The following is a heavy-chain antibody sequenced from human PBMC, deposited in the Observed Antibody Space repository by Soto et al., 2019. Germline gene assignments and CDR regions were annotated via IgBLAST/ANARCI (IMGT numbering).Heavy chain of an antibody. J-gene: IGHJ4*02. CDR3: ARGALQPEYCSSTSCYVY. Sequence: EVQLVESGGGLVQPGGSLRLSCAASGFTFSSYSMNWVRQAPGKGLEWVSYISSSSSTIYYADSVKGRFTISRDNAKNSLYLQMNSLRDEDTAVYYCARGALQPEYCSSTSCYVYWGQGTLVTVSS. D-gene: IGHD2-2*01. CDR1: GFTFSSYS. V-gene: IGHV3-48*02. CDR2: ISSSSSTI.